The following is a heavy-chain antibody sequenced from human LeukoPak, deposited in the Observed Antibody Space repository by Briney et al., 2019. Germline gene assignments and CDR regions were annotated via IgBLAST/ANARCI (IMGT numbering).Heavy chain of an antibody. D-gene: IGHD4-17*01. V-gene: IGHV3-23*01. Sequence: GGSLRLSCAASGFTFSSYAMSWVRQAPGKGLEWVSAISGSGGSTYYADSVKGRFTISRENSKNTLYLQMNSLRAEDTAVYYCAKARSYGDYLFDYWGQGTLVTVSS. J-gene: IGHJ4*02. CDR2: ISGSGGST. CDR1: GFTFSSYA. CDR3: AKARSYGDYLFDY.